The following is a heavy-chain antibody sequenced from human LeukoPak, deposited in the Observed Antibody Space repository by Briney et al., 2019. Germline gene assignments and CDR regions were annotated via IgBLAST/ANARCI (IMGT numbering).Heavy chain of an antibody. D-gene: IGHD3-22*01. J-gene: IGHJ3*02. CDR2: ISGSGGST. CDR1: GFTVSSNY. V-gene: IGHV3-23*01. CDR3: AKLYYYDSGDAFDI. Sequence: GGSLRLSCAASGFTVSSNYMSWVRQAPGKGLEWVSAISGSGGSTYYADSVKGRFTISRDNSKNTLYLQMNSLRAEDTAVYYCAKLYYYDSGDAFDIWGQGTMVTVSP.